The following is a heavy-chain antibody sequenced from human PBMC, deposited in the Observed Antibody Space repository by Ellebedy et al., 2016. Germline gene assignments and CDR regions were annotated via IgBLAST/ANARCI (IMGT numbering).Heavy chain of an antibody. CDR3: ARDSYYYGSGSYYPLDY. D-gene: IGHD3-10*01. J-gene: IGHJ4*02. CDR1: GFTFSSYG. Sequence: GESLKISCAASGFTFSSYGMHWVRQAPGKGLEWVAVIWYDGSNKYYADSVKGRFTISRDNSKNMLYLQMNSLRAEDTAVYYCARDSYYYGSGSYYPLDYWGQGTLVTVSS. V-gene: IGHV3-33*01. CDR2: IWYDGSNK.